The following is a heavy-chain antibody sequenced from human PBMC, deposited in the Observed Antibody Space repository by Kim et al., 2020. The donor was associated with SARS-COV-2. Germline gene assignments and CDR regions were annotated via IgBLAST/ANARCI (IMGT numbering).Heavy chain of an antibody. CDR3: AKDGVAAAGLWGPYYYYGMDA. D-gene: IGHD6-13*01. J-gene: IGHJ6*02. CDR2: ISWDGGST. Sequence: GGSLRLSCAASGFTFDDYTMHWVRQAPGEGLEWVSLISWDGGSTYYADSVKGRFTISRDNSKNSLYLQMNSLRTEDTALYYCAKDGVAAAGLWGPYYYYGMDAWGPGTTVTASS. CDR1: GFTFDDYT. V-gene: IGHV3-43*01.